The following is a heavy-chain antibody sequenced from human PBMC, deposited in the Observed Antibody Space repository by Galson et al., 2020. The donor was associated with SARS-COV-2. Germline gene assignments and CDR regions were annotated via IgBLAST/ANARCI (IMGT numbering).Heavy chain of an antibody. Sequence: SETLSLTCTVSGGSIISGAYYWSWIRQPAGKGLVWIGRIYTTTGGTNYNPSLKSRVTISVDTSKNQFSLRLTSVTAAHTAVYYCARESRWDLYFDFWGQGTLVTVSS. CDR3: ARESRWDLYFDF. V-gene: IGHV4-61*02. CDR1: GGSIISGAYY. J-gene: IGHJ4*02. D-gene: IGHD1-26*01. CDR2: IYTTTGGT.